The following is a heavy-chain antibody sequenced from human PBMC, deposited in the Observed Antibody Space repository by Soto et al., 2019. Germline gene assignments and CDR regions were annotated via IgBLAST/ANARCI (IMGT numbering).Heavy chain of an antibody. J-gene: IGHJ4*02. CDR3: ARVIYYGDYPYYFDY. Sequence: QVQLVQSGAEVKKPGASVKVSCKASGYTFTSYGISWVRQAPGQGLEWMGWISAYNGKTNYAQKLQGRVTMTTDTSTSTAYMELWRLRSDDTAVYYCARVIYYGDYPYYFDYWGQGTLVTVSS. CDR2: ISAYNGKT. CDR1: GYTFTSYG. V-gene: IGHV1-18*01. D-gene: IGHD4-17*01.